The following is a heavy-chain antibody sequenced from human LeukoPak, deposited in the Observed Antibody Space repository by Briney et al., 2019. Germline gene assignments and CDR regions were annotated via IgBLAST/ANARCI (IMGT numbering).Heavy chain of an antibody. D-gene: IGHD3-3*01. J-gene: IGHJ4*02. Sequence: ASVKVSCKASGYTFTSYGISWVRQAPGQGLEWMGWISAYNGNTNYAQKLQGRVTMTTDTSTSTAYMELKSLRSDDTAVYYCARFYDFWSGYIDLVSYYFDYWGQGTLVTVSS. CDR1: GYTFTSYG. V-gene: IGHV1-18*01. CDR3: ARFYDFWSGYIDLVSYYFDY. CDR2: ISAYNGNT.